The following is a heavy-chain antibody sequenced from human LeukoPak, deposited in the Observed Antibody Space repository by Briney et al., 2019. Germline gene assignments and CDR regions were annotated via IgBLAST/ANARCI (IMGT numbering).Heavy chain of an antibody. Sequence: GGSLRLSCAASGFTFSDYYMSWLRQAPGKGLEWVSYISSSGSTIYYADSVKGRFTISRDNAKNSLYLQMNSLRAEDTAVYYCARRQWLAPPDYWGQGTLVTVSS. V-gene: IGHV3-11*01. J-gene: IGHJ4*02. CDR1: GFTFSDYY. D-gene: IGHD6-19*01. CDR2: ISSSGSTI. CDR3: ARRQWLAPPDY.